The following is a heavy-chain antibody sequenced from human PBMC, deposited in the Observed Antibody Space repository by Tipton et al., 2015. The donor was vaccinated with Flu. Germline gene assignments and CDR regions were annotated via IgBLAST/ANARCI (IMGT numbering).Heavy chain of an antibody. D-gene: IGHD5-18*01. CDR3: AKGVYTYGSKNIYYFDN. J-gene: IGHJ4*02. Sequence: SLRLSCAASGFTFSNYAMTWVRQAPGKGLEWVSTISDPIYSTYYVDSVKGRFTMSRDNSKNTLYLQMTSLRAEDTAVYYCAKGVYTYGSKNIYYFDNWGQGTLVTVSS. CDR1: GFTFSNYA. CDR2: ISDPIYST. V-gene: IGHV3-23*01.